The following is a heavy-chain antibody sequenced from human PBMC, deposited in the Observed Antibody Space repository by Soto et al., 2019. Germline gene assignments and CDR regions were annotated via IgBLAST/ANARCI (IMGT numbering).Heavy chain of an antibody. D-gene: IGHD1-26*01. Sequence: PSETLSLTCTVSGGSINSGGYYWSWIRQHPGKGLEWIGYIYYSGSTYYNPSLKSRVTISVDTSKNQFSLKLSSVTAADTAVYYCARVLVGGATPFDPWGQGTLVTVSS. V-gene: IGHV4-31*03. CDR3: ARVLVGGATPFDP. CDR2: IYYSGST. CDR1: GGSINSGGYY. J-gene: IGHJ5*02.